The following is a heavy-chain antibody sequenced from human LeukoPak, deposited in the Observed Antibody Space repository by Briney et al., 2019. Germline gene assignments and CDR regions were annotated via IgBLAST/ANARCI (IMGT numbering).Heavy chain of an antibody. CDR2: INPNSGGT. CDR3: ARKSGSINWFDP. V-gene: IGHV1-2*06. J-gene: IGHJ5*02. Sequence: AXVKVSCKASGYTFTGYYMHWVRQAPGQGLEWMGRINPNSGGTNYAQKFQGRVTMTRDTSISTAYMELSRLRSDDTAVYYCARKSGSINWFDPWGQGTLVTVSS. CDR1: GYTFTGYY. D-gene: IGHD1-26*01.